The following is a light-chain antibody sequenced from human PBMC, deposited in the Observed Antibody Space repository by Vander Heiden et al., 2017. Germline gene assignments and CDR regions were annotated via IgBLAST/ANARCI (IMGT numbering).Light chain of an antibody. CDR3: TSCTGSRSWV. V-gene: IGLV2-14*01. CDR1: SSYVSGCNY. J-gene: IGLJ3*02. CDR2: EVS. Sequence: QSASTQPPSASASAGPSITISCTGTSSYVSGCNYVSWYQQHPGTAPKLMIYEVSKRPSGVSNRFSGSKSGTTASLTISGLQAEDEADYYCTSCTGSRSWVFGGGTKLTVL.